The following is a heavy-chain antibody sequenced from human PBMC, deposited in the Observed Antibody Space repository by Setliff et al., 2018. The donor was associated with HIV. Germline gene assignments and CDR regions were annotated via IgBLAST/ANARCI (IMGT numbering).Heavy chain of an antibody. Sequence: ASVKVSCKASGFTFSDYYIHWVRQAPGQGLEWMGWMNPNTGNTHYAPKFQGRVTMTRDTSITTAYMEMTKLTSDDTAVYYCAKNYFDTSGWSAVDCWGQGTLVTVSS. CDR3: AKNYFDTSGWSAVDC. J-gene: IGHJ4*02. V-gene: IGHV1-2*02. CDR1: GFTFSDYY. D-gene: IGHD3-22*01. CDR2: MNPNTGNT.